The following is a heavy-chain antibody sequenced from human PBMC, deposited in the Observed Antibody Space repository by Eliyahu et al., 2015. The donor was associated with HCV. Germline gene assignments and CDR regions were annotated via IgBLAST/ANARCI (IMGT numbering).Heavy chain of an antibody. J-gene: IGHJ4*02. V-gene: IGHV3-23*01. Sequence: EVQLLESGGGLVQPGGSLRLSCAASGFTFRSYAMSWVRQAPGKGLEWVSGINDXDGDTYYAQSVKGRFTISRDNSQNTLYLQMNSLRVEDTAIYYCATDLSSGWPACWGQGTLVTVSS. CDR2: INDXDGDT. CDR1: GFTFRSYA. D-gene: IGHD6-19*01. CDR3: ATDLSSGWPAC.